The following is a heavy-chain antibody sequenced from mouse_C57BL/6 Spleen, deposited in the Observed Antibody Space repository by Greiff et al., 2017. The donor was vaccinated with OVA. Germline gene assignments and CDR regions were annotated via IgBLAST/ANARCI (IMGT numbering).Heavy chain of an antibody. D-gene: IGHD1-1*01. V-gene: IGHV1-75*01. CDR3: ARSVYYYGSSYVGWYFDV. Sequence: QVQLQQSGPELVKPGASVKISCKASGYTFTDYYINWVKQRPGQGLEWIGWIFPGSGSTYYNEKFKGKATLTVDKSSSTAYMLLSSLTSEDSAVYFCARSVYYYGSSYVGWYFDVWGTGTTVTVSS. CDR1: GYTFTDYY. CDR2: IFPGSGST. J-gene: IGHJ1*03.